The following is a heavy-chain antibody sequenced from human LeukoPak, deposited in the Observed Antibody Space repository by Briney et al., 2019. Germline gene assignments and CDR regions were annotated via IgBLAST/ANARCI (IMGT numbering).Heavy chain of an antibody. CDR2: IIPIFGTA. CDR3: ARLNKGSSSWYWGYNWFDP. CDR1: GGTFSSYA. V-gene: IGHV1-69*05. Sequence: AASVKVSCKASGGTFSSYAISWVRQAPGQGLEWMGGIIPIFGTANYAQKFQGRVTMTTDTSTSTAYMELRSLRSDDTAVYYCARLNKGSSSWYWGYNWFDPWGQGTLVTVSS. D-gene: IGHD6-13*01. J-gene: IGHJ5*02.